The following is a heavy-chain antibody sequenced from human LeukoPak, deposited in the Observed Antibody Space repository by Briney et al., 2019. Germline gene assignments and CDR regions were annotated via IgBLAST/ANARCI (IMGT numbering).Heavy chain of an antibody. J-gene: IGHJ4*02. V-gene: IGHV3-30*02. CDR1: GIDFRASG. CDR2: IQTDGRDK. CDR3: AREGGTVVMGRFDY. D-gene: IGHD2-8*01. Sequence: GGSLRLSCAASGIDFRASGMHWVRQAPGMGLEWVTFIQTDGRDKYYAASVAGRFTSSRDNSKNTVYLNMNNLRPDDTALYYCAREGGTVVMGRFDYWGQGTLVTVSS.